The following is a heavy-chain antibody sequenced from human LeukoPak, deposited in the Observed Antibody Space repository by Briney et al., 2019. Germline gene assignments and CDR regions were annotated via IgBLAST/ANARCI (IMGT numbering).Heavy chain of an antibody. Sequence: GGSLRLSCAASGFTFSSYAMSWVRQAPGKGLEWVSAIPGSGDSTNYAGSVKGRFTISRDNSKNTLYLQMNSLRAEDTAVYYCAKRSGVSYGYFDYWGQGTLVTVSS. CDR1: GFTFSSYA. V-gene: IGHV3-23*01. CDR3: AKRSGVSYGYFDY. J-gene: IGHJ4*02. D-gene: IGHD1-26*01. CDR2: IPGSGDST.